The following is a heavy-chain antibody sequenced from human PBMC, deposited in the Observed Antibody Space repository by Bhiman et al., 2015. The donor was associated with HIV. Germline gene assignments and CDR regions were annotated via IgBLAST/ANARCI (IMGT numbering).Heavy chain of an antibody. D-gene: IGHD2-2*01. V-gene: IGHV3-48*03. J-gene: IGHJ6*02. Sequence: EVQLVESGGGLVPPGGSLRLSCEASGFTFSNYEMNWVRQAPGKGLEWVSSISSSGTTIYYADSVKGRFTISRDNAKNSLYLQMSSLRGEDTAFYYCARDRMVVGPAPFRWGAPTEYYYKGMDVWGQGTTVTVSS. CDR2: ISSSGTTI. CDR1: GFTFSNYE. CDR3: ARDRMVVGPAPFRWGAPTEYYYKGMDV.